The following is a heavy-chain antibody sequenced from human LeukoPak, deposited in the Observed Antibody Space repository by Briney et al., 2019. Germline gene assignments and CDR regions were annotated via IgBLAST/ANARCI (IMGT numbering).Heavy chain of an antibody. CDR2: INHSGST. Sequence: SETLSLTCAVYGGSFRGYYWSWIRQPPGKGLEWIGEINHSGSTNYNPSLKSRVTISVDTSKNQFSLKLSSVTAADTAVYYCARGMYYYYYYMDVWGKGTTVTVSS. CDR3: ARGMYYYYYYMDV. CDR1: GGSFRGYY. V-gene: IGHV4-34*01. J-gene: IGHJ6*03.